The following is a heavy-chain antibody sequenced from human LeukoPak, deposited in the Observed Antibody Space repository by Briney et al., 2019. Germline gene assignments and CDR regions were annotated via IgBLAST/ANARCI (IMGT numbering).Heavy chain of an antibody. V-gene: IGHV3-48*01. Sequence: GGSLRLSCAASGFTFRTYSFIWVRQAPGKGLEWVSHIGGSGSFIYYADSVKGRFTISRDNSKNMLYLQMTSLRAEDTAVYYCAKDGMATSMYYFDYWGQGTLVTVSS. CDR1: GFTFRTYS. D-gene: IGHD5-24*01. J-gene: IGHJ4*02. CDR3: AKDGMATSMYYFDY. CDR2: IGGSGSFI.